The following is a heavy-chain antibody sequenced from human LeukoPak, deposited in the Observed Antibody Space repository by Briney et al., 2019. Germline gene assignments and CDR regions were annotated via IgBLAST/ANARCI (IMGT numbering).Heavy chain of an antibody. Sequence: GASVKVSCKASGYTFTSYAMNWVRQAPGQGLEWMRWINTNTGNPTYAQGFTGRFVFSLDTSVSTAYLQISSLKAEDTAVYYCARDKGGVWFGELLFDYWGQGTLVTVSS. CDR3: ARDKGGVWFGELLFDY. CDR2: INTNTGNP. D-gene: IGHD3-10*01. CDR1: GYTFTSYA. V-gene: IGHV7-4-1*02. J-gene: IGHJ4*02.